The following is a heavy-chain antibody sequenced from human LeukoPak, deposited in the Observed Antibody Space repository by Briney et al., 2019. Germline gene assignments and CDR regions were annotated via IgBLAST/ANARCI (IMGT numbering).Heavy chain of an antibody. CDR3: ARVVLGATLYFDY. CDR2: IFYSGSA. V-gene: IGHV4-59*01. CDR1: GGSINSYY. Sequence: SETLSLTCTVSGGSINSYYWSWIRQPPGKGLEWIGYIFYSGSASYNPSLKSRVTISLDTSKNQFSLKLSSVTAADTAVYYCARVVLGATLYFDYLGQGTLVTVSS. D-gene: IGHD1-26*01. J-gene: IGHJ4*02.